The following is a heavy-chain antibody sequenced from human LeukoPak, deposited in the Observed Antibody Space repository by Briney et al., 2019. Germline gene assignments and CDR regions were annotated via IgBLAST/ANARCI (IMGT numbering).Heavy chain of an antibody. CDR3: ARELYPGYYYDSSGYLEGGYFDY. CDR2: IYYSGST. J-gene: IGHJ4*02. Sequence: SETLSLTCTVSGGSISSYYWSWIRQPPGKGLEWIGYIYYSGSTNYNPPLTSRVTISVDTSKNQFSLKLSSVTAADTAVYYCARELYPGYYYDSSGYLEGGYFDYWGQGTLVTVSS. CDR1: GGSISSYY. D-gene: IGHD3-22*01. V-gene: IGHV4-59*01.